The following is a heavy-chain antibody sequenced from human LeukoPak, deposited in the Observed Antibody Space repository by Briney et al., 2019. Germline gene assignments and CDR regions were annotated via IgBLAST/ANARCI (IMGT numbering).Heavy chain of an antibody. D-gene: IGHD6-19*01. V-gene: IGHV3-23*01. CDR3: AKDVSYSSGWLTYFDY. J-gene: IGHJ4*02. Sequence: GGSLRLSCAASGFTFSSYAMSWVRQAPGKGLEWVPAISGSGGSTYYADSVKGRFTISRDNSKNTLYLQMNSLRAEDTAVYYCAKDVSYSSGWLTYFDYWGQGTLVTVSS. CDR2: ISGSGGST. CDR1: GFTFSSYA.